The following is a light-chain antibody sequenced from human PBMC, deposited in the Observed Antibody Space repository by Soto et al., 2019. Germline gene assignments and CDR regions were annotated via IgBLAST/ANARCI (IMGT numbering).Light chain of an antibody. CDR3: QQRSTWPT. CDR1: QSVSSY. J-gene: IGKJ5*01. V-gene: IGKV3-11*01. Sequence: EIVLTQSPATLSLSPWERATLSCRASQSVSSYLAWYQQKPGQAPRLLIYDASNRATGIPARFSGSGSGTDFTLTISSLEPEDFALYYCQQRSTWPTFGQGTRLEIK. CDR2: DAS.